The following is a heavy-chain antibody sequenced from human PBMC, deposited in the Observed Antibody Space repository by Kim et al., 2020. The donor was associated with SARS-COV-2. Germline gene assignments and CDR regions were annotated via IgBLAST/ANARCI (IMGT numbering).Heavy chain of an antibody. D-gene: IGHD2-15*01. V-gene: IGHV3-23*01. CDR1: GFTFSSYA. CDR2: ISGSGGST. CDR3: AKGDEDIVVVVAATPLDYYYGMDV. Sequence: GGSLRLSCAASGFTFSSYAMSWVRQAPGKGLEWVSAISGSGGSTYYADSVKGRFTISRDNSKNTLYLQMNSLRAEDTAVYYCAKGDEDIVVVVAATPLDYYYGMDVWGQGTTVTVSS. J-gene: IGHJ6*02.